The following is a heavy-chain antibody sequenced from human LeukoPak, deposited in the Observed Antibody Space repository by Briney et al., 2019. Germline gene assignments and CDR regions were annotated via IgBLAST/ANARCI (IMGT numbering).Heavy chain of an antibody. D-gene: IGHD6-19*01. CDR3: ARRKGSSGWYRIDETRSSWFDP. V-gene: IGHV4-4*02. J-gene: IGHJ5*02. CDR1: GGSISSSNW. Sequence: PSGTLSLTCAVSGGSISSSNWWSWVRQPPGKGLEWIGEINHSGSTNYNPSLKSRVTISVDTSKNQFSLKLSSVTAADTAVYYCARRKGSSGWYRIDETRSSWFDPWGQGTLVTVSS. CDR2: INHSGST.